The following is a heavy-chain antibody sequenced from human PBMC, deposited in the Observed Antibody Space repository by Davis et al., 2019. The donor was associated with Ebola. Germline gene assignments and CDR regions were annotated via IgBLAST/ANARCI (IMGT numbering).Heavy chain of an antibody. CDR1: GGSFTSYY. D-gene: IGHD2-15*01. Sequence: SETLSLTCAVYGGSFTSYYWSWVRQPPGKGLEWIGFIHNSGNTNYNPSLKSRVTISVDTSKNQFSLKLSSLTAADTAYCARGVGGGHCSGGNCHSVQRDFDSWGQGTLVTVSS. CDR2: IHNSGNT. CDR3: ARGVGGGHCSGGNCHSVQRDFDS. J-gene: IGHJ5*01. V-gene: IGHV4-59*08.